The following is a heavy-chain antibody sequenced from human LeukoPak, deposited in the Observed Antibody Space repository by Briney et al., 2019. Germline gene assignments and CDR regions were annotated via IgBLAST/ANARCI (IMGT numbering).Heavy chain of an antibody. J-gene: IGHJ6*02. D-gene: IGHD3-10*01. CDR1: GYSFSSYY. CDR2: INPSGGST. Sequence: ASVTVSCKASGYSFSSYYIHWVRQAPGQGLEWMGIINPSGGSTDFAQKFQGRVTMTRDTSTRTVYMELSSLRSEDTAVYYCARVTYGSGSYDNGPYDYGMDVWGQGTTVTVSS. CDR3: ARVTYGSGSYDNGPYDYGMDV. V-gene: IGHV1-46*01.